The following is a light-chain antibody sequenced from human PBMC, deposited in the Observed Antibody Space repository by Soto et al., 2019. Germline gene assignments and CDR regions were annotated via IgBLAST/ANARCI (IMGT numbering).Light chain of an antibody. J-gene: IGKJ1*01. CDR3: QHYNSYSEE. Sequence: DIQMTQSPSTLSGSVGDRVTITCRASQTISSWLAWYQQKPGKAPKLLIYKASTLKSGVPSRFSGSGSGTEFTLTTSSLQPDDFATYYFQHYNSYSEEFGQGTKV. CDR1: QTISSW. CDR2: KAS. V-gene: IGKV1-5*03.